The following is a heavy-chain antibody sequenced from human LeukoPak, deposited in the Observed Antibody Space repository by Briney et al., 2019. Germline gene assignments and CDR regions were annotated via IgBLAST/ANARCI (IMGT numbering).Heavy chain of an antibody. V-gene: IGHV4-39*01. CDR2: IYYSGST. CDR3: ARQLYGGYYPNYFDY. CDR1: GGSISSSSYY. D-gene: IGHD3-22*01. J-gene: IGHJ4*02. Sequence: PSETLSLTCTVSGGSISSSSYYWGWIRQPPGKGLEWIGSIYYSGSTYYNPSLKSRVPISVDTSKNQFSLKLSSVTAADTAVYYCARQLYGGYYPNYFDYWGQGTLVTVSS.